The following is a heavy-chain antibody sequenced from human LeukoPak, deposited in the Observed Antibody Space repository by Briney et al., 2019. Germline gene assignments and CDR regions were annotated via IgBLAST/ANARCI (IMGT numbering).Heavy chain of an antibody. CDR2: TNWNGGST. J-gene: IGHJ4*02. V-gene: IGHV3-20*04. D-gene: IGHD3-9*01. CDR1: GFTFDDYG. CDR3: ARVRDILTGYPGGSYYFDY. Sequence: GGSLRLSCAASGFTFDDYGMSWVRQAPGKGLEWVSGTNWNGGSTGYADSVKGRFTISRDNAKNSLYLQMNSLRAEDTALYYCARVRDILTGYPGGSYYFDYWGQGTLGTVSS.